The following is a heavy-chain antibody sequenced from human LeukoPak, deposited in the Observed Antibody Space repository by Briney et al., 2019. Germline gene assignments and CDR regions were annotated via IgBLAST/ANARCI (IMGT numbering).Heavy chain of an antibody. CDR2: INPNSGGT. CDR1: GYTFTGYY. Sequence: AASVKVSCKASGYTFTGYYMHWVRQAPGQGLEWMGWINPNSGGTNYAQKFQGRVTMTRDTSISTAYMELSRLRSGDTAVYYCARVTSSSWYSIDYWGQGTLVTVSS. D-gene: IGHD6-13*01. V-gene: IGHV1-2*02. CDR3: ARVTSSSWYSIDY. J-gene: IGHJ4*02.